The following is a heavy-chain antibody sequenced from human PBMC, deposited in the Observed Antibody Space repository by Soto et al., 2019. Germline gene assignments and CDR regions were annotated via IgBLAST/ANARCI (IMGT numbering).Heavy chain of an antibody. CDR1: GYTFTGYY. D-gene: IGHD6-13*01. CDR3: AIVPIGGYSRSYYFDY. CDR2: INPNSGGT. J-gene: IGHJ4*02. V-gene: IGHV1-2*04. Sequence: ASVKVSCKASGYTFTGYYMHWVRQAPGQGLEWMGWINPNSGGTNYAQKFQGWVTMTRDTSISTAYMELSRLRSDDTAVYYCAIVPIGGYSRSYYFDYWGQGTLVPVSS.